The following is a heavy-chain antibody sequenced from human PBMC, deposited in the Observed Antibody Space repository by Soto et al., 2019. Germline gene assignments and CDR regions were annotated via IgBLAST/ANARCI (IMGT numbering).Heavy chain of an antibody. CDR3: ARDWDAPYDSSGYHYYGMDV. D-gene: IGHD3-22*01. Sequence: GASVKVSCKASGYTFTSYGISWVRQAPGQGLEWMGWISAYNGNTNYAQKLQGRVTMTTDTSTSTAYMELRSLRSDDTAVYYCARDWDAPYDSSGYHYYGMDVWGQGTTVTVSS. V-gene: IGHV1-18*01. CDR1: GYTFTSYG. CDR2: ISAYNGNT. J-gene: IGHJ6*02.